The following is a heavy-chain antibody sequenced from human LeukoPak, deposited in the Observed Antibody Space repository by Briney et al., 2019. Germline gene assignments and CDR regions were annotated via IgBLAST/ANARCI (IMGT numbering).Heavy chain of an antibody. Sequence: SETLSLTCAVYGGSFSGYYWSWIRQPPGKGLEWIGEINHSGSTNYNPSLKSRVTISVDTSKNQFSLKLSPVTAADTAVYYCARVSEEAVACNGIDYWGQGTLVTVSP. CDR2: INHSGST. V-gene: IGHV4-34*01. CDR3: ARVSEEAVACNGIDY. D-gene: IGHD6-19*01. J-gene: IGHJ4*02. CDR1: GGSFSGYY.